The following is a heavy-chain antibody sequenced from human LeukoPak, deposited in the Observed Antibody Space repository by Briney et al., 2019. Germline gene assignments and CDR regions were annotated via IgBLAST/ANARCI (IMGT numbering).Heavy chain of an antibody. CDR1: GGSISSGSYY. D-gene: IGHD1-1*01. J-gene: IGHJ4*02. CDR3: ARRQLLYFFDF. V-gene: IGHV4-61*02. Sequence: PSQTLSLTCTVSGGSISSGSYYWSWIRQPAGKGLEWIGRIYTSGSTNYNPSLKSRVTISVDTSKNQFSLSLASVTAADTAVYYCARRQLLYFFDFWGRGTLVTVSS. CDR2: IYTSGST.